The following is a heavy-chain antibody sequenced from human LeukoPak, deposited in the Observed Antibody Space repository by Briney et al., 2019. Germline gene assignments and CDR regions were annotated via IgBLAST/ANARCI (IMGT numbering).Heavy chain of an antibody. CDR2: ISGSGGST. CDR3: ATKPSSSWYAYYFDY. Sequence: GGSLRLSCAASGFTFSDYYMSWVRQAPGKGLEWVSAISGSGGSTYYADSVKGRFTISRDNSKNTLYLQMNSLRAEDTAVYYCATKPSSSWYAYYFDYWGQGTLVTVSS. J-gene: IGHJ4*02. D-gene: IGHD6-13*01. V-gene: IGHV3-23*01. CDR1: GFTFSDYY.